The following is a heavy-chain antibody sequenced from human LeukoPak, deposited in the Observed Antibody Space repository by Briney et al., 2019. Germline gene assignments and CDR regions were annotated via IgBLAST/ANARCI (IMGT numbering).Heavy chain of an antibody. Sequence: PGGSLRLSCAASGFTLSSYSMKWVRQAPGKGLEWVSSISSSSLYIYYGDSVKGRFTISRDNAKHSVYLQMNRLRAEDTAVYYCAELGITMIGGVWGKGTTVTISS. V-gene: IGHV3-21*01. CDR2: ISSSSLYI. CDR3: AELGITMIGGV. D-gene: IGHD3-10*02. J-gene: IGHJ6*04. CDR1: GFTLSSYS.